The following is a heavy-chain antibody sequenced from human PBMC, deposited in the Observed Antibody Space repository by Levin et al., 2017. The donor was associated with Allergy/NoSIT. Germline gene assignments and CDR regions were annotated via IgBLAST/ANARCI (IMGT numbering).Heavy chain of an antibody. J-gene: IGHJ4*02. Sequence: GESLKISCAASGFTFSNAWMNWVRQAPGKGLEWVGRIKSKTDGGTTDYAAPVKGRFTISRDDSKNTLYLQMNSLKTEDTAVYYCTTKLLSGSYGGGDYWGQGTLVTVSS. CDR1: GFTFSNAW. V-gene: IGHV3-15*07. CDR2: IKSKTDGGTT. CDR3: TTKLLSGSYGGGDY. D-gene: IGHD1-26*01.